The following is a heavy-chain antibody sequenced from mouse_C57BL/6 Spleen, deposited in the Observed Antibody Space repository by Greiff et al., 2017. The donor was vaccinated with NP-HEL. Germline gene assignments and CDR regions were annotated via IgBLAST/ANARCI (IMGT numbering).Heavy chain of an antibody. CDR2: ISDGGSYT. CDR1: GFTFSSYA. J-gene: IGHJ1*03. CDR3: ARDAYYYGSSRGYFDV. Sequence: EVMLVESGGGLVKPGGSLKLSCAASGFTFSSYAMSWVRQTPEKRLEWVATISDGGSYTYYPDNVKGRFTISRDNAKNNLYLQMSHLKSEDTAMYYCARDAYYYGSSRGYFDVWGTGTTVTVSS. V-gene: IGHV5-4*01. D-gene: IGHD1-1*01.